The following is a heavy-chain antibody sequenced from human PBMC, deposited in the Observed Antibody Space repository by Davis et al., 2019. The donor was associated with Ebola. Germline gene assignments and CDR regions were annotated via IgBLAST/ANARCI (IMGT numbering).Heavy chain of an antibody. V-gene: IGHV3-33*08. D-gene: IGHD3-3*01. CDR2: IWYDGSNK. J-gene: IGHJ4*02. Sequence: GESLKISCAASGFTFSSYAMHWVRQAPGKGLEWVAVIWYDGSNKYYADSVKGRFTISRDNSKNTLYLQMNSLRAEDTAVYYCARDSEYYDFWSGYYNDWGQGTLVTVSS. CDR3: ARDSEYYDFWSGYYND. CDR1: GFTFSSYA.